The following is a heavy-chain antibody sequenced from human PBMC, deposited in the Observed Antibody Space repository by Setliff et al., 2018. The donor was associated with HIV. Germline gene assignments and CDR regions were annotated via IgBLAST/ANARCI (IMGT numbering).Heavy chain of an antibody. CDR3: ARSLVPSGYYYGRHAFDI. J-gene: IGHJ3*02. D-gene: IGHD3-22*01. CDR2: IYYSGNT. Sequence: PSETLSLTCKVSGDSVNSYNYYWSWIRQHPGKGLEWIGYIYYSGNTNYNPSFKSRVTISVDTSKNQFSLRVNSVTAADTAVYYCARSLVPSGYYYGRHAFDIWGQGTKVTVS. V-gene: IGHV4-61*01. CDR1: GDSVNSYNYY.